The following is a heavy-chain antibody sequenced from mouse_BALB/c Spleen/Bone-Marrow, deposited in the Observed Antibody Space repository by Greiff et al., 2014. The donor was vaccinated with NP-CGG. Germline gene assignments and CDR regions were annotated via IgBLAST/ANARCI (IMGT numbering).Heavy chain of an antibody. CDR1: GYAFTNYL. V-gene: IGHV1-54*03. Sequence: VQLQQSGAELVRPGTSVKVSCKASGYAFTNYLIEWVKQRPGQGLEWIGVINPGSGGTNYNEKFKGKATLTADKSSSTAYMQLSNLTSDDSAVYFCPRRDSNYAWFAYWGQGTLVTVSA. CDR2: INPGSGGT. J-gene: IGHJ3*01. D-gene: IGHD2-5*01. CDR3: PRRDSNYAWFAY.